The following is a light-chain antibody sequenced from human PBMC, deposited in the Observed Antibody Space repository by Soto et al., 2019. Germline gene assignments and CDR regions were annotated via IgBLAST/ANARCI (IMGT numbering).Light chain of an antibody. V-gene: IGLV2-23*02. Sequence: QSALTQPASVSGSPGQSITISCTGTSSDVGSYNLVSWYQHHPGKAPKLMIYEVNKWPSGVSNRFSGSKSGNTASLTISGLQAEDEADYYCCSYAGSSTLVFGGGTKLTVL. J-gene: IGLJ3*02. CDR1: SSDVGSYNL. CDR3: CSYAGSSTLV. CDR2: EVN.